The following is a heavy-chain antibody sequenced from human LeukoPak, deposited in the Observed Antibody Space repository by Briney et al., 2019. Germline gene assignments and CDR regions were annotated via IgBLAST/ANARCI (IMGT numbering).Heavy chain of an antibody. CDR3: ARDNSVEDTAWWFDP. Sequence: ASVKVSCKASGYTFTGYYMHWVRQAPGQGLEWMGWINPNSGGTNYAQKFQGRVTMTRDTSISTAYMELSRLRSEDTAVYYCARDNSVEDTAWWFDPWGQGTLVTVSS. D-gene: IGHD4-23*01. J-gene: IGHJ5*02. V-gene: IGHV1-2*02. CDR1: GYTFTGYY. CDR2: INPNSGGT.